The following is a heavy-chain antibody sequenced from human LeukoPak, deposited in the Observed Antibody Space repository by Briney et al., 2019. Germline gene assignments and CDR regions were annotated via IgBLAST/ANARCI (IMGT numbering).Heavy chain of an antibody. V-gene: IGHV4-39*07. Sequence: PSETLSLTCTVSGGSISSSSYYWGWIRQPPGKGLEWIGSIYYSGSTYYNPSLKSRVTISVDTSKNQFSLKLSSVTAADTAVYYCARAYCSSTSCRLDYWGQGTLVTVSS. CDR2: IYYSGST. CDR1: GGSISSSSYY. J-gene: IGHJ4*02. D-gene: IGHD2-2*01. CDR3: ARAYCSSTSCRLDY.